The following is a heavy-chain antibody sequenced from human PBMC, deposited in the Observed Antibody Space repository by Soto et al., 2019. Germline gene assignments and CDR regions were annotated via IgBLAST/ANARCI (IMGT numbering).Heavy chain of an antibody. V-gene: IGHV3-7*05. D-gene: IGHD3-10*01. Sequence: ELQLVESGGGLVQPGGSLRLSCAASGFTFSDYWMSWVRQAPGKGLECVANIKTDGSEKYYVDPVKGRFTISRDNAKNSLYLQMNSLRAEDTAVYYCASSMGRGGNDYWGQGTLVAVSS. CDR1: GFTFSDYW. CDR3: ASSMGRGGNDY. CDR2: IKTDGSEK. J-gene: IGHJ4*02.